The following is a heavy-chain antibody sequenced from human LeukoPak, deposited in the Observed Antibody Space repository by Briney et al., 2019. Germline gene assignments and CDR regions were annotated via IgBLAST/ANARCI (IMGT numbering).Heavy chain of an antibody. Sequence: PSETLSLTCTVSGGSISSSSYYWHWIRQPPGKGLEWIAYIYYGGSTYYNPSLKSRLTISVDTSKNQFSLKLNSVTAADTAVYFCARGNGNFYFDYWGQGTLVTVSS. CDR3: ARGNGNFYFDY. CDR2: IYYGGST. D-gene: IGHD1-7*01. V-gene: IGHV4-61*01. CDR1: GGSISSSSYY. J-gene: IGHJ4*02.